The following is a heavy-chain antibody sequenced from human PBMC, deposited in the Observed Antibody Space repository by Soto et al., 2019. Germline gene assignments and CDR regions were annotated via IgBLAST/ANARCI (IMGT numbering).Heavy chain of an antibody. D-gene: IGHD2-2*01. V-gene: IGHV4-30-4*01. Sequence: SETLSLTCSVSGDYIHVGGYYWTWIRQRPGKGLEWMGYIYYTGKAYYNPSLESRLTMSVDRSKNQFSLRLTSVTAADTAVYFCGRDLTSNANCIDPWGQGTLVTVSS. CDR3: GRDLTSNANCIDP. CDR2: IYYTGKA. J-gene: IGHJ5*02. CDR1: GDYIHVGGYY.